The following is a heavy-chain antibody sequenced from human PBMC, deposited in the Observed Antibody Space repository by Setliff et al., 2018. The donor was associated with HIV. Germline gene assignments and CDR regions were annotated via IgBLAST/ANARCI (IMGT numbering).Heavy chain of an antibody. Sequence: ETLSLTCAVSGASISSGNWWSWVRQSPGKGLEWIGEIFHTGSTNYNPSLKSRVTISVDTSKNHFSLNVSSLTAADTALYFCARLMPNWDYFDFWGQGTQVTVSS. D-gene: IGHD2-2*01. V-gene: IGHV4-4*01. CDR3: ARLMPNWDYFDF. CDR1: GASISSGNW. CDR2: IFHTGST. J-gene: IGHJ4*02.